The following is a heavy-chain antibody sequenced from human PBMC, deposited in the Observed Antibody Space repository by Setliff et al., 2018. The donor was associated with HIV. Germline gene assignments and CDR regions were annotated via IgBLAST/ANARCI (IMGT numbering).Heavy chain of an antibody. V-gene: IGHV4-59*08. CDR3: ARWEAAQKAFDI. J-gene: IGHJ3*02. CDR2: GHYSGNT. D-gene: IGHD1-26*01. CDR1: GVSITSYY. Sequence: SETLSLTCTVSGVSITSYYWNWIRQPPGKGLEWIGYGHYSGNTKQNPSLRSRVTISVDTSKNQLSLTLYSVSAADTAVYYFARWEAAQKAFDIWGHGTMVTVSS.